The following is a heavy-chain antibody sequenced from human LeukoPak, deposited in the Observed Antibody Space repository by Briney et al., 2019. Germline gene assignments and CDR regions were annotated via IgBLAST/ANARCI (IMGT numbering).Heavy chain of an antibody. CDR1: GYTFTTYG. J-gene: IGHJ5*02. Sequence: ASVKVSCKASGYTFTTYGISCVRQAPGQGLEWMGWISAYNGNTNYARKLQGRVTMTTDTSTSTTYMKQRSLRSDDTAVYYCARDGMGMTTVTTLNWFDPWGQGTLVTVS. CDR2: ISAYNGNT. V-gene: IGHV1-18*01. D-gene: IGHD4-17*01. CDR3: ARDGMGMTTVTTLNWFDP.